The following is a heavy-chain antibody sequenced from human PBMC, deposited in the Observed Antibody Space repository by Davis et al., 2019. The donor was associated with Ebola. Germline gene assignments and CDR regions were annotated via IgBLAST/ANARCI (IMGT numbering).Heavy chain of an antibody. CDR3: AGGAMATTN. CDR2: ISSSSSYI. Sequence: GESLKISCAASGFTFSSYSMNWVRQAPGKGLEWVSSISSSSSYIYYADSVKGRFTISRDNAKNSLYVQMNSLRAEDTAVYYCAGGAMATTNWGQGTLVTVSS. V-gene: IGHV3-21*01. D-gene: IGHD5-24*01. CDR1: GFTFSSYS. J-gene: IGHJ4*02.